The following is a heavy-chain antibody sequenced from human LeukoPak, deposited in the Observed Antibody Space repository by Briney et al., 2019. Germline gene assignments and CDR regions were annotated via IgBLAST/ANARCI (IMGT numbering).Heavy chain of an antibody. Sequence: TGGSLRPSCAASGFTFSSYGMHWVRQAPGKGLEWVALMSFDGSNKYYADSVKGRFTISRDNPKNTLYLHMNSLRAEDTAVYFCAKGRTFFYDSSGSSLDSWGQGTMVTVSS. CDR1: GFTFSSYG. CDR2: MSFDGSNK. J-gene: IGHJ4*02. CDR3: AKGRTFFYDSSGSSLDS. D-gene: IGHD3-22*01. V-gene: IGHV3-30*18.